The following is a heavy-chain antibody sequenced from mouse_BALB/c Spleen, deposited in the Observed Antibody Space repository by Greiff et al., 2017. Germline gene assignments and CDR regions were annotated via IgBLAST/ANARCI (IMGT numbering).Heavy chain of an antibody. CDR2: IWSGGST. V-gene: IGHV2-2*02. CDR3: ASQRGWYFDV. Sequence: VQLQQSGPGLVQPSQSLSITCTVSGFSLTSYGVHWVRQSPGKGLEWLGVIWSGGSTDYNAAFISRLSISKDNSKSQVFFKMNSLQANDTAIYYCASQRGWYFDVWGAGTTVTVSS. CDR1: GFSLTSYG. J-gene: IGHJ1*01.